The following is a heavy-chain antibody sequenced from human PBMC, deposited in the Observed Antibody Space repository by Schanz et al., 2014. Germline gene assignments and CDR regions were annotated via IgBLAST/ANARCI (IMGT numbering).Heavy chain of an antibody. V-gene: IGHV3-23*01. Sequence: EVQLLESGGGLVQPGGSLRLSCAASGFTFSSYAMSWVRQAPGKGLEWVSAISGSGGSTYFADFVKGRFTISRDNSKNTLYLQMNSLRAEDTAVYYCARHCGGDCYPYWGQGTLVTVSS. J-gene: IGHJ4*02. CDR3: ARHCGGDCYPY. D-gene: IGHD2-21*01. CDR2: ISGSGGST. CDR1: GFTFSSYA.